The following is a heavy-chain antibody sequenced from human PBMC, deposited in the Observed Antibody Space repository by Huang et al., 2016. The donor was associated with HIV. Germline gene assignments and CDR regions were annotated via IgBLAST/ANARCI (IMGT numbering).Heavy chain of an antibody. CDR1: GDSVSSHY. D-gene: IGHD6-19*01. CDR2: VYDSGTT. V-gene: IGHV4-59*02. CDR3: VRDQGRLAVGGIDNWFDP. Sequence: QVRLQESGPGLVKPSETLSLSCTVSGDSVSSHYWGWIRHPPGKGLEWIGTVYDSGTTKYNPRLKSLITISVYTSKNGFSLNSTSVSAADTAMYFCVRDQGRLAVGGIDNWFDPWGQGALVTVSS. J-gene: IGHJ5*02.